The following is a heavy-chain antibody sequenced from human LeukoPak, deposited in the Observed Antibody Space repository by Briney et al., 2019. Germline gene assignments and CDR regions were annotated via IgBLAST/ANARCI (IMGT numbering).Heavy chain of an antibody. V-gene: IGHV4-4*02. CDR3: ARTGDYYDSSGTYFDY. D-gene: IGHD3-22*01. CDR1: GGSISSSNW. CDR2: IYHSGST. Sequence: SETLSLTCAVSGGSISSSNWWSWVRQPPGQGLEWIGEIYHSGSTNYNPSLKSRVTISVDKSKNQFSLKLSSVTAADTAVYYCARTGDYYDSSGTYFDYWGQGTLVTVSS. J-gene: IGHJ4*02.